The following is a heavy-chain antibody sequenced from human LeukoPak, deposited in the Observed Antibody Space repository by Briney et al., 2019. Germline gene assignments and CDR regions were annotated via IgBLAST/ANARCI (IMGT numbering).Heavy chain of an antibody. Sequence: PGGSLRLSCAASGFIFDNYGMHWVRQAPGKGLEWVAVIWYDGSNKYYADSVKGRFTISRDNSKNTLYLQMNSLRAEDTAVYYCAKDLRIGSSGWYIHVTSGIDYWGQGTLVTVSS. D-gene: IGHD6-19*01. CDR1: GFIFDNYG. CDR2: IWYDGSNK. CDR3: AKDLRIGSSGWYIHVTSGIDY. J-gene: IGHJ4*02. V-gene: IGHV3-33*06.